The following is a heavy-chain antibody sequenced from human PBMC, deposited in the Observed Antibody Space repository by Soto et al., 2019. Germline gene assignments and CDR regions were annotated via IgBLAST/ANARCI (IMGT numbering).Heavy chain of an antibody. CDR2: IKSKTDGGTT. J-gene: IGHJ6*03. Sequence: GGSLRLSCAASGFTFSNAWMSWVRQAPGKGLEWVGRIKSKTDGGTTDYAAPVKGRLTISRDDSKNTLYLQMNSLKTEDTAVYYCTTNYAVYAITHYYYYMDVWGKGTTVTVSS. D-gene: IGHD2-8*01. CDR1: GFTFSNAW. V-gene: IGHV3-15*01. CDR3: TTNYAVYAITHYYYYMDV.